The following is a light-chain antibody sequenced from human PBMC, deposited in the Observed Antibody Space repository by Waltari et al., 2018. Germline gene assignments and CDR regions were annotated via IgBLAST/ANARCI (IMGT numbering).Light chain of an antibody. Sequence: QSALTQPASVSGSPGPSSTISCTGTRSDGGGYNYVSWYQQHPGKAPKLMIYEVSNRPSGVSNRFSGSKSGNTASLTISGLQAEDEADYYCSSYTGSSTIFGTGTKVTVL. V-gene: IGLV2-14*01. CDR2: EVS. J-gene: IGLJ1*01. CDR1: RSDGGGYNY. CDR3: SSYTGSSTI.